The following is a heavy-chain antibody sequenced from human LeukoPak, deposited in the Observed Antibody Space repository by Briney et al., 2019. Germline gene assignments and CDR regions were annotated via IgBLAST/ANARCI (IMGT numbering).Heavy chain of an antibody. V-gene: IGHV4-39*01. CDR3: ARHVSTGGSDAFDI. J-gene: IGHJ3*02. CDR1: DGSISSSRYY. D-gene: IGHD2-15*01. CDR2: VYYSGST. Sequence: PSETLSLTCTVPDGSISSSRYYWGWIRQPPGKGLEWLGSVYYSGSTSYNPSLKSRLTTSVDTSENQSSLKLSSVTAADTAVYYCARHVSTGGSDAFDIWGQGTMVTVSS.